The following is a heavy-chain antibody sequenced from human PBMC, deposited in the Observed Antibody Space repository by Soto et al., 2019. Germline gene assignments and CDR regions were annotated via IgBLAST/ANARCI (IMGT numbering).Heavy chain of an antibody. J-gene: IGHJ5*02. CDR1: GFTFTSYA. Sequence: EVQLLESGGGLVQPGGSLRLSCAASGFTFTSYAMSWVRQAPGKRLEWVSTISGSGSSIYYADSVKGRFTISRDNSRNTLYLQMNSLRAEDTAVYYCAKGFVPYSNRGDWFDPWGQGTLVTVSS. V-gene: IGHV3-23*01. CDR2: ISGSGSSI. D-gene: IGHD4-4*01. CDR3: AKGFVPYSNRGDWFDP.